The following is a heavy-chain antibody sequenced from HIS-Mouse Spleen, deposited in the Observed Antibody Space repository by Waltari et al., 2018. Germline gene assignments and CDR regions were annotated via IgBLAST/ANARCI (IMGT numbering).Heavy chain of an antibody. Sequence: EVQLVESGGGLVQPGGSLRLSCAASGFTFSGYSMNWVSQARWKGMGWVSEISSSRSTIYYADSVKGRFTISRDNAKNSLYLQMNSLRAEDTAVYYCASAGGVAGQVDYWGQGTLVTVSS. CDR3: ASAGGVAGQVDY. J-gene: IGHJ4*02. CDR2: ISSSRSTI. D-gene: IGHD6-19*01. CDR1: GFTFSGYS. V-gene: IGHV3-48*01.